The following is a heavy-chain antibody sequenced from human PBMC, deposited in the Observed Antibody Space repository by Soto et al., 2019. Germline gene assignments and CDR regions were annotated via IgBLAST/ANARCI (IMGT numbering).Heavy chain of an antibody. CDR3: ARDYIYAFDI. D-gene: IGHD3-10*01. J-gene: IGHJ3*02. CDR1: GFTFSSYS. Sequence: GVSLRLSCAATGFTFSSYSMNWVRQAPGKGLEWISYITSRSTTISYADSVKGRFTISRDNAKNSLYLQMNSLRAEDTAVYYCARDYIYAFDIWGQGTMVTVSS. CDR2: ITSRSTTI. V-gene: IGHV3-48*01.